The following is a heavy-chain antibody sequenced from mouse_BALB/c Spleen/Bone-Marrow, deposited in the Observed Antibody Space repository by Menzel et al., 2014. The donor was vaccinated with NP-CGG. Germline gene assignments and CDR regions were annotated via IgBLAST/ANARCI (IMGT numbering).Heavy chain of an antibody. V-gene: IGHV5-2*03. CDR3: ARHHYGRAWFTY. D-gene: IGHD1-1*01. Sequence: EVMLVESGGGLVQPGESLKLSCESNDFESPSHDMSWVRKTPEKRLELVAAFNSDGGSTYYPDTMERRFIISRDNTKXTLYLQMSSLRSEDTALYYCARHHYGRAWFTYWGQGTLVTVSA. J-gene: IGHJ3*01. CDR1: DFESPSHD. CDR2: FNSDGGST.